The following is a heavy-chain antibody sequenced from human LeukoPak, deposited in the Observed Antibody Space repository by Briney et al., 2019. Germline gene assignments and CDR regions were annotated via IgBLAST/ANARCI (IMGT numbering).Heavy chain of an antibody. J-gene: IGHJ4*02. CDR1: GGSISSYY. CDR3: ARDRRTAPTTGSFDY. D-gene: IGHD1-1*01. Sequence: PSETLSLTCTVSGGSISSYYWSWIRQPPGKGLEWIGEINHSGSTNYNPSLKSRVTISLDTSKNQFSLKLSSVTAADTAVYYCARDRRTAPTTGSFDYWGQGTLVTVSS. V-gene: IGHV4-34*01. CDR2: INHSGST.